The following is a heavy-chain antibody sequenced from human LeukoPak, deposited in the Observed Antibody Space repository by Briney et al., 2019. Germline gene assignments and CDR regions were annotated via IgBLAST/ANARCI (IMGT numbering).Heavy chain of an antibody. CDR1: GGTFSSYA. D-gene: IGHD2-2*01. J-gene: IGHJ4*02. CDR3: ASARRTVCTSCYFPDY. CDR2: IIPIFGTA. Sequence: GASVKVSCKASGGTFSSYAISWVRQAPGQGLEWMGGIIPIFGTANYAQKFQGRVTITADEPTSTAYMELSSLRSEDTAVYYCASARRTVCTSCYFPDYWGQGTLVTVSS. V-gene: IGHV1-69*01.